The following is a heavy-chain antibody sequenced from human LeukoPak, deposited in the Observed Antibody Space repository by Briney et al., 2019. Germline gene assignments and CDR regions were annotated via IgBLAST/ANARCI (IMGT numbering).Heavy chain of an antibody. J-gene: IGHJ4*02. CDR1: GDSVSSDSAA. CDR2: TYYRSKWSH. CDR3: ARDRYFLDS. Sequence: SQTLSLTCAISGDSVSSDSAAWNWIRLSPSRGLEWLGRTYYRSKWSHDYAVSVKSQITINPDTSKNQFSLQLNSVTPEDTAVYYCARDRYFLDSWGQGTLVTVSS. V-gene: IGHV6-1*01. D-gene: IGHD3-16*02.